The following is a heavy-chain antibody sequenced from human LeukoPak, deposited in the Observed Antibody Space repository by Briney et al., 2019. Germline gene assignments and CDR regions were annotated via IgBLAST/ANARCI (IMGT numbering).Heavy chain of an antibody. CDR2: ISVSGGNT. Sequence: GEPLRLSCAASGFTFSSYSMNGLRQAPGRGVEWVSYISVSGGNTYYADSVKGRFTISRDNSKNTLYLQMNSLRAEDTAVYYCAKYSVAGSGRYMAVWGKGTTVTVSS. D-gene: IGHD6-19*01. V-gene: IGHV3-23*01. CDR3: AKYSVAGSGRYMAV. J-gene: IGHJ6*03. CDR1: GFTFSSYS.